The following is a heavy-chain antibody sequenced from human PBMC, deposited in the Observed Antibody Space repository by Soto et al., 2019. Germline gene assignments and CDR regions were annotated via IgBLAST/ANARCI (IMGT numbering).Heavy chain of an antibody. CDR2: INAGNGNT. CDR3: ARDTSFGVGDY. CDR1: GYTFTSYA. V-gene: IGHV1-3*01. D-gene: IGHD3-3*01. J-gene: IGHJ4*02. Sequence: ASVKVSCKASGYTFTSYAMDWVRQAPGQRLEWMGWINAGNGNTKYSQKFQGRVTITRDTSASTAYMELSSLRSDDTAVYYCARDTSFGVGDYWGQGTLVTVSS.